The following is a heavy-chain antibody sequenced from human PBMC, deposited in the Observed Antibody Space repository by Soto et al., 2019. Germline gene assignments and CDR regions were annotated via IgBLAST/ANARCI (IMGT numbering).Heavy chain of an antibody. J-gene: IGHJ4*02. Sequence: QVHLVQSGAEVKKPGASVKVSCKASGYTFTSYGITWVRQAPGQGLERMGCISAHNGNTDYAQRCQGRGIVTRDPSTCTAYMELRSLISDGTAVYYCARGRYGGYWCQGALVSVYS. CDR2: ISAHNGNT. CDR3: ARGRYGGY. CDR1: GYTFTSYG. D-gene: IGHD3-10*01. V-gene: IGHV1-18*01.